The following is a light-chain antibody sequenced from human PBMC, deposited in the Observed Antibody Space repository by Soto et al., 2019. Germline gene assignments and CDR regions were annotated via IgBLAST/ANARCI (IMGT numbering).Light chain of an antibody. Sequence: QSALTQPASVSGSPGQPITIACTGTSSDVGGYNYVSWYQQHPGKAPKIIIYEVTNRPSGVSNRFSGSKSGNTASLTISGLQAEDDADYYCSSFTSRFTFNYIFGTGTKVTLL. CDR3: SSFTSRFTFNYI. V-gene: IGLV2-14*01. J-gene: IGLJ1*01. CDR1: SSDVGGYNY. CDR2: EVT.